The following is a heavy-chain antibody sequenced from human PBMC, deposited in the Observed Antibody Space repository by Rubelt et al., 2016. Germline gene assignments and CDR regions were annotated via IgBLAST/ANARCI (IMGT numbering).Heavy chain of an antibody. CDR3: ARDSGSRIFDY. D-gene: IGHD2/OR15-2a*01. CDR1: GASISIFY. J-gene: IGHJ4*02. CDR2: VDPSGST. Sequence: LSLTCTVSGASISIFYWSWIRQSAGQGLEWIGRVDPSGSTNSNPSLKSRITMSVDTSKNQFSLKLSSVTAADTAVYYCARDSGSRIFDYWGQGTLVTVSS. V-gene: IGHV4-4*07.